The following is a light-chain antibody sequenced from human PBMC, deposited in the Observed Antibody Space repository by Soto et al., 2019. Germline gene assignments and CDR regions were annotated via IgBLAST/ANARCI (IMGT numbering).Light chain of an antibody. V-gene: IGKV1-39*01. J-gene: IGKJ3*01. Sequence: DIQMTQSPSSLSASVGDRVTITCRASQSISSNLNWYQQKPGKAPKLLIYTASSLQSGVPSRFSGSGSGTDFTLTISSLQPEDFATYYCQQSYRTPPTFGPGTKVEIK. CDR1: QSISSN. CDR2: TAS. CDR3: QQSYRTPPT.